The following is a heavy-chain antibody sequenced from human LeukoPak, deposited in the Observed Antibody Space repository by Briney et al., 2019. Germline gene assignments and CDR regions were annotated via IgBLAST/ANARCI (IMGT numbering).Heavy chain of an antibody. V-gene: IGHV1-18*01. Sequence: ASVKVSCKASGYTFTSYGISWVRQAPGQGLEWMGWISAYNGNTNYAQKLQGRVTMTTDTSTSTAYMELRSLRSDDTAVYYCARVCSSSWYWVSYPVDWFDPWGQGTLVTVSS. CDR1: GYTFTSYG. D-gene: IGHD6-13*01. J-gene: IGHJ5*02. CDR2: ISAYNGNT. CDR3: ARVCSSSWYWVSYPVDWFDP.